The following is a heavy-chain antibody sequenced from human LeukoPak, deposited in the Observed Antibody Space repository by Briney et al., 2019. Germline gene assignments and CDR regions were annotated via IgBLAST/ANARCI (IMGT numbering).Heavy chain of an antibody. D-gene: IGHD3-22*01. CDR1: GGTFSSYA. CDR2: IIPIFGTA. CDR3: AREGIFEDYYDSSGFDY. V-gene: IGHV1-69*05. Sequence: SVKVSCKASGGTFSSYAISWVRQAPGQGLEWMGGIIPIFGTANYAQKFQGRVTITTDESTSTAYMELSSLRSEDTAVYYCAREGIFEDYYDSSGFDYWGRGTLVTVSS. J-gene: IGHJ4*02.